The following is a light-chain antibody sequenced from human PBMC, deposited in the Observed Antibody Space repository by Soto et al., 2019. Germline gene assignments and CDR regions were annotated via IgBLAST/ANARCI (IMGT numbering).Light chain of an antibody. J-gene: IGKJ1*01. Sequence: EIVLTQSPGTLSLSPGERTTLSSRASQSISSGYLAWYQQKPGQAPRLLVYGASSRATGIPDRFRGSGSGTDFTLTISRLEPEDFALYYCQQYSSTFWTLGQGTKVDIK. V-gene: IGKV3-20*01. CDR2: GAS. CDR1: QSISSGY. CDR3: QQYSSTFWT.